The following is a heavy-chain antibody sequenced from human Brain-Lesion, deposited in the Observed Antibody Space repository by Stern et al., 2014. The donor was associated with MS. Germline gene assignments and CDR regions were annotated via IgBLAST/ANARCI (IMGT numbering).Heavy chain of an antibody. J-gene: IGHJ4*02. Sequence: VQLVQSGTEVKKPGASVKVSCKASGDIFSNYGIAWVRQAPGQGLEWLAWISTFNGNTKYSQKLQGRVTVTRDTSTSTAYMELRGLTSDDTAAYFCASSGVVVSGTYYYAYWGQGTLVTVSS. CDR1: GDIFSNYG. CDR3: ASSGVVVSGTYYYAY. V-gene: IGHV1-18*04. D-gene: IGHD6-19*01. CDR2: ISTFNGNT.